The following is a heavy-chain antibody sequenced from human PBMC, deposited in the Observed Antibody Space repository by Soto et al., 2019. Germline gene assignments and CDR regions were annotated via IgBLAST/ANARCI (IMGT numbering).Heavy chain of an antibody. J-gene: IGHJ6*02. CDR2: ISSSSSYI. D-gene: IGHD3-9*01. Sequence: GGSLRLSCAASGFTFSSYSMNWVRQAPGKGLEWVSSISSSSSYIYYADSVKGRFTISRDNAKNSLYLQMNSLRAEDTAVYYCARDYDILTGPIAHYGMDVWGQGTTVTVSS. V-gene: IGHV3-21*01. CDR1: GFTFSSYS. CDR3: ARDYDILTGPIAHYGMDV.